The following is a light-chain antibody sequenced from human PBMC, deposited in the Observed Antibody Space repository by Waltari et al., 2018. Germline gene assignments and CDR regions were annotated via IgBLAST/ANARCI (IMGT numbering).Light chain of an antibody. CDR3: QQYYRWWT. CDR2: GAS. Sequence: EIVMTQSPATLSVSPGESAPLSCRASPSISSHLAWYQQKPGQAPRLLIYGASTRATGIPDRFSGSGSGTEFTLTISSLQSEDFAVYYCQQYYRWWTFGLGTKVERK. J-gene: IGKJ1*01. V-gene: IGKV3-15*01. CDR1: PSISSH.